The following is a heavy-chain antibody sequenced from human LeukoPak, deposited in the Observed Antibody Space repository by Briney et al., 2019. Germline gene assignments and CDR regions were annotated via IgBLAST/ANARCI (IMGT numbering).Heavy chain of an antibody. Sequence: PGGSPRLSCAASGFTFSSYGMHWVRQAPGKGLEWVAFIRYDGSNKYYADSVKGRFTISRDNSKNTLYLQMNSLRAEDTAVYYCAKDYRQYQLLLYYYFDYWGQGTLVTVSS. V-gene: IGHV3-30*02. J-gene: IGHJ4*02. CDR2: IRYDGSNK. D-gene: IGHD2-2*01. CDR3: AKDYRQYQLLLYYYFDY. CDR1: GFTFSSYG.